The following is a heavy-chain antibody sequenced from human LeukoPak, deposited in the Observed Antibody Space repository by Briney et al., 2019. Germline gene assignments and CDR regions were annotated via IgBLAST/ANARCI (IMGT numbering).Heavy chain of an antibody. V-gene: IGHV4-39*07. CDR1: GGSISSSGYY. CDR3: ARDHDFWSGYDHDAFDI. CDR2: IYYSGST. Sequence: SETLSLTCTVSGGSISSSGYYWGWIRQPPGKGLEWIGSIYYSGSTYYNPSLKSRVTISVDTSKNQFSLKLSSVTAADTAVYYCARDHDFWSGYDHDAFDIWGQGTMVTVSS. J-gene: IGHJ3*02. D-gene: IGHD3-3*01.